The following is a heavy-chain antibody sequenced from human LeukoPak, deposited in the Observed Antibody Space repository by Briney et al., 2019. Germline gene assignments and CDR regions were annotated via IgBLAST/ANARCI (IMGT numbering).Heavy chain of an antibody. CDR2: IKSNINGGTA. D-gene: IGHD4-17*01. CDR3: VAGEASDYYYYMDV. CDR1: GFTFSSYG. Sequence: PGGSLRLSCAASGFTFSSYGMHWVRQAPGKGLDWVGRIKSNINGGTAEYAAPVKGRFTISRDDSKNMLYLQMNSLKIEDTAVYYCVAGEASDYYYYMDVWGRGTTVTVSS. J-gene: IGHJ6*03. V-gene: IGHV3-15*01.